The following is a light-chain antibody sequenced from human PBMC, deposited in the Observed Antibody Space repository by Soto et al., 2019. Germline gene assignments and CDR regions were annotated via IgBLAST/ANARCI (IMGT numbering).Light chain of an antibody. CDR1: QTVGSL. V-gene: IGKV3-15*01. CDR3: LQYDNWPPWT. CDR2: GAS. J-gene: IGKJ1*01. Sequence: EIVMTQSPATLSVSPGERATLSCRASQTVGSLLAWYQQKPGQAPRLLIYGASTRATGVPARFSGSGSGTEFTLTINSLQSDDSALYYCLQYDNWPPWTFGQGTKVEIK.